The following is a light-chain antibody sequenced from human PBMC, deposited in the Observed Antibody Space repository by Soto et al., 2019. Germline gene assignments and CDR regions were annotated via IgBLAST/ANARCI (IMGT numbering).Light chain of an antibody. V-gene: IGKV3-15*01. J-gene: IGKJ1*01. CDR1: QSVNTN. CDR2: GAS. CDR3: QQYNKWPRWT. Sequence: EIVMTQSPATLSVSKGEGATVSCRSSQSVNTNLAWYQQKPGQAPRLLIYGASTRATDIPARFSGSGSGTEFTLTISSLQSEDFAVYYCQQYNKWPRWTFGQGTKVDI.